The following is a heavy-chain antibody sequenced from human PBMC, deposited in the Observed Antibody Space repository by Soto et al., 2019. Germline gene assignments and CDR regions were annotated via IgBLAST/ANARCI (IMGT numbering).Heavy chain of an antibody. CDR1: GYNFIKYG. V-gene: IGHV1-18*01. D-gene: IGHD2-2*01. CDR2: ISPYSGYT. CDR3: TREAIVVIPAAQPSHFDS. Sequence: QVQLVQSGAEVKKPGASVKVSCKGLGYNFIKYGINWVRQAPGQGLEWMGWISPYSGYTHSAQQFQGRLTLTTDTAATTAYMELSSLRSADTALYYCTREAIVVIPAAQPSHFDSWGQGTLVTVSS. J-gene: IGHJ4*02.